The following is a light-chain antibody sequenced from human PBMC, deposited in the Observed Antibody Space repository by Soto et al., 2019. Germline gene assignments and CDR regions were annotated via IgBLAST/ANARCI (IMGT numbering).Light chain of an antibody. J-gene: IGKJ2*01. Sequence: EIVLTQSPGTLSLSPGERATLSCRATQSVSSTYLAWYQQKPGQAPRLLIYGASSRATGIPDRFSGSGSGTAFALTISRLEPDDLSLYYCPQYGRSLYTFGQGTKLEIK. CDR1: QSVSSTY. CDR2: GAS. V-gene: IGKV3-20*01. CDR3: PQYGRSLYT.